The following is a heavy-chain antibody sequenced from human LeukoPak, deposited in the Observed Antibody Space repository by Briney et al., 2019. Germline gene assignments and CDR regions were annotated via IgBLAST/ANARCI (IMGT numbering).Heavy chain of an antibody. V-gene: IGHV1-2*02. CDR3: ARASGSSAVPFDY. Sequence: ASVKVSCKASGYTFTGYYMHWVRQAPGQGLEWMGWINPNSGGTNYAQKFQGRVTMTRDTSISTAYMELSRLGSDDTAVYYCARASGSSAVPFDYWGQGTLVTVSS. J-gene: IGHJ4*02. CDR1: GYTFTGYY. D-gene: IGHD3-10*01. CDR2: INPNSGGT.